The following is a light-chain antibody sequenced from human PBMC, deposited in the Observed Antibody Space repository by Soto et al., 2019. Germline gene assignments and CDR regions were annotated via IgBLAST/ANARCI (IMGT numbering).Light chain of an antibody. CDR2: EVS. Sequence: QSALTQSASVSGSPGQSITISCTGTSSDVGGYNYVSWYQQHPGKAPKLMIYEVSNRPSGVSNRFSGSKSGNTASLTISGLQAEDEADYYCSSYTVFGGGTKLTVL. CDR1: SSDVGGYNY. J-gene: IGLJ2*01. CDR3: SSYTV. V-gene: IGLV2-14*01.